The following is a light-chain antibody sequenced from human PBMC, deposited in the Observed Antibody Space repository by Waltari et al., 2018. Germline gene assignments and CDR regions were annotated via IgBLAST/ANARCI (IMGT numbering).Light chain of an antibody. CDR1: GLQGNF. CDR3: QAWDSNTDLL. CDR2: PHS. V-gene: IGLV3-1*01. J-gene: IGLJ2*01. Sequence: SYELTQPPSLSVSPGPPAAITCSGAGLQGNFASCDQQSPGQSPVLVIYPHSKRPSGVPERFSGSTSGNTATLTISESQAIDEADYYCQAWDSNTDLLFGGGTKLTVL.